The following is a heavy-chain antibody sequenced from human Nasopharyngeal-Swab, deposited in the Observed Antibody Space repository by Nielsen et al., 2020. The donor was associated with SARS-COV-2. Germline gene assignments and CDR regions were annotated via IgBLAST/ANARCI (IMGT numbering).Heavy chain of an antibody. CDR1: GFTFSSYA. J-gene: IGHJ4*02. Sequence: GESLKISCAASGFTFSSYAMSWVRQAPGKGLEWVSGISASGGSTYSADSVKGRFTISRDNSKNTLYLQMNSLRAEDTAVYYCARERLGELFVDYWGQGTLVTVSS. CDR2: ISASGGST. CDR3: ARERLGELFVDY. V-gene: IGHV3-23*01. D-gene: IGHD3-16*01.